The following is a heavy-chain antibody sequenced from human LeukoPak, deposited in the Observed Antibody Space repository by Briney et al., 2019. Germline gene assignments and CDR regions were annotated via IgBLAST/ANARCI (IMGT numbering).Heavy chain of an antibody. CDR1: GFSVSSN. D-gene: IGHD3-22*01. CDR2: IYGAETA. CDR3: GTMSNYDSGGYYDS. V-gene: IGHV3-53*01. J-gene: IGHJ5*01. Sequence: GGSLRLSCAVSGFSVSSNMHWVRQAPGKGLQWVAVIYGAETANYADSVRGRFTISRDNAENTLYLQMNNLRVEDTALYYCGTMSNYDSGGYYDSWGLGTLVTVSS.